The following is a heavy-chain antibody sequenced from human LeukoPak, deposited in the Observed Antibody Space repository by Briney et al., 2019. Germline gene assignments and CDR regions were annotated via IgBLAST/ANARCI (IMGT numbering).Heavy chain of an antibody. V-gene: IGHV3-23*01. D-gene: IGHD2-2*02. CDR2: ISGSGGST. Sequence: GGSLRLSCAASGFTFSSYAMSWVRQAPGKGLEWVSAISGSGGSTYYADSVKGRFTISRDNSKNTLYLQMNSLRAEDTAIYYCAKLGTRRVPAAINAFDIWGQGTMVTVSS. CDR1: GFTFSSYA. CDR3: AKLGTRRVPAAINAFDI. J-gene: IGHJ3*02.